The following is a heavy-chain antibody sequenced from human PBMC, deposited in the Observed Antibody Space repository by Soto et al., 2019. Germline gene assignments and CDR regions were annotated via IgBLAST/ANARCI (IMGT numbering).Heavy chain of an antibody. Sequence: QVQLVESGGGVVQPGRSLRLSCAASGFTFSSYGMHWVGQAPCKGLEWVAVISYDGSNKYYADSVKGRFTISRYNSKNTLYLQRNSLRAEDTAVYYCAKDCADSSSWYYYYYGMDVWGQGTTVTVSS. CDR3: AKDCADSSSWYYYYYGMDV. D-gene: IGHD6-13*01. CDR2: ISYDGSNK. V-gene: IGHV3-30*18. J-gene: IGHJ6*02. CDR1: GFTFSSYG.